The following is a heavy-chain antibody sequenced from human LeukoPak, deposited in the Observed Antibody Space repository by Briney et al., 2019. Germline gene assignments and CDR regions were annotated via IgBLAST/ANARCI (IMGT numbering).Heavy chain of an antibody. CDR1: GYTFTGYY. CDR2: ISAYNGNT. V-gene: IGHV1-18*04. J-gene: IGHJ6*03. CDR3: ARYLRGYDILTGYYPYYMDV. Sequence: ASVKVSCKASGYTFTGYYMHWVRQAPGQGLEWMGWISAYNGNTNYAQKLQGRVTMTTDTSTSTAYMELRSLRSDDTAVYYCARYLRGYDILTGYYPYYMDVWGKGTTVTISS. D-gene: IGHD3-9*01.